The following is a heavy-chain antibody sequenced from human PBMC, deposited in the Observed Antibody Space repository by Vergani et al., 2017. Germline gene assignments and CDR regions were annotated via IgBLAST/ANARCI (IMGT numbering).Heavy chain of an antibody. CDR3: ARVAYDYVWGSYRFEDY. CDR1: GGSISSYY. D-gene: IGHD3-16*02. CDR2: IYTSGST. Sequence: QVQLQESGPGLVKPSETLSLTCTVSGGSISSYYWSWIRQPAGKGLEWIGRIYTSGSTNYNPSLKSRVTMSVDTYKNQFSLKLNSVTPEDTAVYYCARVAYDYVWGSYRFEDYWGQGTLVTVSS. J-gene: IGHJ4*02. V-gene: IGHV4-4*07.